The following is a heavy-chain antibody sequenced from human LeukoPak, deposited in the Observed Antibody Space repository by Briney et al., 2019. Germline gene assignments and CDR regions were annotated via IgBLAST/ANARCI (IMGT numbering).Heavy chain of an antibody. Sequence: PSQTLSLTCTVSGGSISSGDYYWSWIRQPPGKGLEWIGSIYYSGSTYYNPSLKSRVTISVDTSKNQFSLKLSSVTAADTAVYYCARTMHSSGWYPGFDYWGQGTLVTVSS. CDR2: IYYSGST. V-gene: IGHV4-39*01. CDR1: GGSISSGDYY. D-gene: IGHD6-19*01. J-gene: IGHJ4*02. CDR3: ARTMHSSGWYPGFDY.